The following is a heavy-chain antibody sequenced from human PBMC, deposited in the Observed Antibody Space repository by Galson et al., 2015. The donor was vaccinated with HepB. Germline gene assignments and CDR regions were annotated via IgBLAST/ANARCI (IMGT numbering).Heavy chain of an antibody. D-gene: IGHD6-13*01. J-gene: IGHJ4*01. CDR2: ISGSGGST. CDR3: AKMDSSSWYVDY. CDR1: GFTFSSYD. Sequence: SLRLSCAASGFTFSSYDMSWVRQAPGKGLEWVSTISGSGGSTYYAASVRGRFTISRDNSKNTLYLQMNSLRAEDTAVYYCAKMDSSSWYVDYWGHGTLVTVSS. V-gene: IGHV3-23*01.